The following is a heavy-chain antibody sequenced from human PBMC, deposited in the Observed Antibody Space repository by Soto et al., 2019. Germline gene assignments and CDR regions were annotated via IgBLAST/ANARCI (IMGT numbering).Heavy chain of an antibody. CDR2: ISSSSSTI. J-gene: IGHJ4*02. V-gene: IGHV3-48*01. CDR3: ARYPDPFWSGYSRFDY. D-gene: IGHD3-3*01. Sequence: GGSLRLSCAASGFTFSSYSMSWVRQAPGKGLEWVSYISSSSSTIYYADSVKGRFTISRDNAKNSLYLQMNSLRAEDTAVYYCARYPDPFWSGYSRFDYWGQGTLVTVSS. CDR1: GFTFSSYS.